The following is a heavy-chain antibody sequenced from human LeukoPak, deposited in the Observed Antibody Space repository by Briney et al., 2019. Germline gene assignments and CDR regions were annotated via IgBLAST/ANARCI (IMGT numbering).Heavy chain of an antibody. J-gene: IGHJ4*02. CDR1: GFTFNNYG. D-gene: IGHD3-10*01. Sequence: GGSLRLSCAASGFTFNNYGMTWVRQAPGKGLEWVAVISYDGSNKYYADSVKGRFTISRDNSKNTLYLEMNSLRAEDTAVYYCAREVRGLINIFDYWGQGTLVTVSS. CDR2: ISYDGSNK. CDR3: AREVRGLINIFDY. V-gene: IGHV3-30*03.